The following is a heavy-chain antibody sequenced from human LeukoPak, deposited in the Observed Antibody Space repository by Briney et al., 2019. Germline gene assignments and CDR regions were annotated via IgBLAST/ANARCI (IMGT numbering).Heavy chain of an antibody. D-gene: IGHD4-23*01. CDR3: ATSTRRWYEYYFDY. CDR2: INPNSGGT. Sequence: ASVKVSCKASGYTFTGYYMHWVRQAPGQGLEWMGWINPNSGGTNYAQKFQGRATMTRDTSISTAYMELSRLRSDDTAVYYCATSTRRWYEYYFDYWGQGTLVTVSS. V-gene: IGHV1-2*02. J-gene: IGHJ4*02. CDR1: GYTFTGYY.